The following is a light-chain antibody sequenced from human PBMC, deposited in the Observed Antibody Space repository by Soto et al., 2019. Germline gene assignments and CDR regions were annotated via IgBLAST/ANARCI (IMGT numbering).Light chain of an antibody. CDR3: SSSTSTSTYV. CDR2: EVS. CDR1: SSDVGGYNY. Sequence: QSALTKPASVSGSPGQSITISCTGTSSDVGGYNYVSWYQQHPSQAPKLMIYEVSNRPSGVSDRFSGSRSGNTASLTISGLQAEDEADYYCSSSTSTSTYVFGTGTKLTVL. V-gene: IGLV2-14*01. J-gene: IGLJ1*01.